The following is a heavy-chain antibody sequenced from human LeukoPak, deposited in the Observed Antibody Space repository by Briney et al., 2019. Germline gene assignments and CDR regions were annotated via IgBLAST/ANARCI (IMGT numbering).Heavy chain of an antibody. CDR1: GLTFSSYG. Sequence: GGSLRFSCAASGLTFSSYGMSWVRQAPGKGLEWVSATSDSGSSTFYADSVKGRFTISRDNSKNTLYLQMNSLRAEDTAVYYCAKEARGVPLYYFDYWGQGTLVTVSS. CDR3: AKEARGVPLYYFDY. CDR2: TSDSGSST. J-gene: IGHJ4*02. V-gene: IGHV3-23*01. D-gene: IGHD2-8*02.